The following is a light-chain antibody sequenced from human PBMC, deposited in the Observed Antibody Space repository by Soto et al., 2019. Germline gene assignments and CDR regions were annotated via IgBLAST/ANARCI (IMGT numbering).Light chain of an antibody. Sequence: DIQVTQSPPSLSASVGDRVTITCRASQYIGNYLNWYQHKPGKAPQLLIYSASTLQIGVPSRFSGSVSGTDFTLTITTLQPDDFATYYCQQSYSTPSITFGQGTRLEIK. V-gene: IGKV1-39*01. CDR2: SAS. J-gene: IGKJ5*01. CDR1: QYIGNY. CDR3: QQSYSTPSIT.